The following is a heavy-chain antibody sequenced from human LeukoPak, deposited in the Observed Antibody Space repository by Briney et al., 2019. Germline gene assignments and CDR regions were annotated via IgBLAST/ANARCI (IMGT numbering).Heavy chain of an antibody. CDR1: GFTFSSYS. Sequence: GGSLRLSCAASGFTFSSYSMNWVRQAPGKGLEWVAVISYDGTNKYYADSVKGRFTISRDNSKNTLYLQMNSLRAEDTAVYSCARGPLVGATHFDYWGQGTLVTVSS. CDR2: ISYDGTNK. CDR3: ARGPLVGATHFDY. D-gene: IGHD1-26*01. V-gene: IGHV3-30*05. J-gene: IGHJ4*02.